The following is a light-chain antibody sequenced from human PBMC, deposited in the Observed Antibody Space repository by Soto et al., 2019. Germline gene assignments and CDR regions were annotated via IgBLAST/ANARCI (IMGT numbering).Light chain of an antibody. Sequence: QSVLTQPPSVSGAPGQRVTISCTGSSSNIGAGSDVHWYQQLPRTAPKLLIFTNVNRPSGVPDRFSGSKSGTSASLAITGLPAEDEADYYCLSYDSRLSAFYVFGTGTKLTVL. J-gene: IGLJ1*01. CDR2: TNV. CDR1: SSNIGAGSD. V-gene: IGLV1-40*01. CDR3: LSYDSRLSAFYV.